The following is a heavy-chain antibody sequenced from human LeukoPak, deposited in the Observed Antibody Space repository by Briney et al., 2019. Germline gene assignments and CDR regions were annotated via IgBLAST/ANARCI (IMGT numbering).Heavy chain of an antibody. CDR1: GYSISSGYF. CDR2: IHSGESP. CDR3: ARGGGVRTGSGWRPGNWFDP. D-gene: IGHD6-19*01. Sequence: PSETLSLTCTVSGYSISSGYFWGWIRQPPGKGLEWIGIIHSGESPYYNPPLESRITISIDTSKNQFSLKLNSVTAADTAVYYCARGGGVRTGSGWRPGNWFDPWGQGTLVIVSS. V-gene: IGHV4-38-2*02. J-gene: IGHJ5*02.